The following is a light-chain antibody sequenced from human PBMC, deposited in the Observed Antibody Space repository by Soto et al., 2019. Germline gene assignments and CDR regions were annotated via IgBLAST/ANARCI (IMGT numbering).Light chain of an antibody. Sequence: EIVLTQSPGTLSLSPGERATLSCRASHSVSSSYLAWYQQKPGQAPRLLIYGASSRATGIPARFSGSGSGTDFTLTISRLEPEEFAVYYCPQYGSSPPYTFGQGTKLEIK. CDR3: PQYGSSPPYT. V-gene: IGKV3-20*01. CDR2: GAS. CDR1: HSVSSSY. J-gene: IGKJ2*01.